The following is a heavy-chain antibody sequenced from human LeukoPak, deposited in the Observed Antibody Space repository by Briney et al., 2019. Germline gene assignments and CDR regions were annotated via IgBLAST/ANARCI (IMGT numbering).Heavy chain of an antibody. Sequence: GGSLRLSCAASGFTFSSYGMHWVRQAPGKGLEWVAFIRYDGSNKYYADSVKGRFTISRDNSKNTLYLQMNSLRAEDTAVYYCAKDPTRGSYPPYYFDYWGQGTLVTVSS. CDR3: AKDPTRGSYPPYYFDY. D-gene: IGHD1-26*01. V-gene: IGHV3-30*02. CDR2: IRYDGSNK. J-gene: IGHJ4*02. CDR1: GFTFSSYG.